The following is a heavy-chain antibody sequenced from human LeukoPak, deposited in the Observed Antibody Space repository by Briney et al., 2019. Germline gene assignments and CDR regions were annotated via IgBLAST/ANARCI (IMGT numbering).Heavy chain of an antibody. CDR1: GYTFTSYD. V-gene: IGHV1-8*01. D-gene: IGHD3-9*01. Sequence: ASVKVSCKASGYTFTSYDINWVRQATRQGLEWMGWMNPNSGNTGYAQKFQGRVTMTRNTSISTAYMELSSLRSEDTAVYYCARAQYDILTGYTYYFDYWGQGTLVTVSS. CDR2: MNPNSGNT. J-gene: IGHJ4*02. CDR3: ARAQYDILTGYTYYFDY.